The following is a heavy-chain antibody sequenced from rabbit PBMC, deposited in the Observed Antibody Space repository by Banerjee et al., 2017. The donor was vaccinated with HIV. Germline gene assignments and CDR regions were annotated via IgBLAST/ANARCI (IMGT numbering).Heavy chain of an antibody. CDR2: IDPVFGST. CDR3: ARDEYTGYAGYGYFDL. CDR1: GFDLTHDY. D-gene: IGHD7-1*01. V-gene: IGHV1S43*01. Sequence: QEQLKETGGGLVQPGGSLTLSCKASGFDLTHDYMTWVRQAPGKGLEWIGYIDPVFGSTNYASWVNGRFTISRSTSLNTVDLKMASLTAADTATYFCARDEYTGYAGYGYFDLWGQGTLVTVS. J-gene: IGHJ4*01.